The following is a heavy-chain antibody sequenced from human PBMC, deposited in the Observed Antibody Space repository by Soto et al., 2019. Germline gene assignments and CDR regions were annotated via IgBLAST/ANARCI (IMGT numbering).Heavy chain of an antibody. V-gene: IGHV5-51*01. J-gene: IGHJ6*02. CDR2: IYPGDSDT. CDR3: ARSGPPAVVVPAAIAHYYYYGMDV. Sequence: GESLKISCKGSGYSFTSYWIGWVRQMPRKGLEWMGIIYPGDSDTRYSPSFQGQVTISADKSISTAYLQWSSLKASDTAMYYCARSGPPAVVVPAAIAHYYYYGMDVWGQGTTVTVSS. CDR1: GYSFTSYW. D-gene: IGHD2-2*01.